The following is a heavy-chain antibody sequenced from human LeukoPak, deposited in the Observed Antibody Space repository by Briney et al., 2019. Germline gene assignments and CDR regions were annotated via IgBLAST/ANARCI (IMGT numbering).Heavy chain of an antibody. CDR2: IKQDGSEK. J-gene: IGHJ3*02. CDR3: ARDRNWNYVAPGAFDI. V-gene: IGHV3-7*03. D-gene: IGHD1-7*01. Sequence: GGSLRLSCAASGFTFSSYWMSWVRQAPGKGLEWVANIKQDGSEKYYVDSVKGRFTISRDNAKNSLYLQMNSLRAEDTAVYYCARDRNWNYVAPGAFDIWGQGTMVTVSS. CDR1: GFTFSSYW.